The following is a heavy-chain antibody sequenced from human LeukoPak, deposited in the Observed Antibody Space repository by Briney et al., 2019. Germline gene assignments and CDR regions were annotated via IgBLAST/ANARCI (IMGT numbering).Heavy chain of an antibody. J-gene: IGHJ4*02. D-gene: IGHD6-19*01. CDR3: ARESPTSVARGFDY. CDR1: GGSIRSYY. Sequence: PSETLSLTCTVSGGSIRSYYWSWIRQPAGKGLEWIGRIYTSGSTNYNPSLKSRVTMSVDTSKNQFSLKLSSVTAADTAVYYCARESPTSVARGFDYWGQGTLVTVSS. CDR2: IYTSGST. V-gene: IGHV4-4*07.